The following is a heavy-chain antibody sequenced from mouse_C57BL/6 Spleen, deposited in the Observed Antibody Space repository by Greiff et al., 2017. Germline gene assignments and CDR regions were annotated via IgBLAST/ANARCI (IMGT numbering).Heavy chain of an antibody. V-gene: IGHV1-66*01. CDR1: GYSFTSYY. D-gene: IGHD2-4*01. CDR2: IYPGSGNT. Sequence: VQLQQSGPELVKPGASVKISCKASGYSFTSYYIHWVKQRPGQGLEWIGWIYPGSGNTKYNEKFKGKATLTADTSSSTAYMQLSSLTSEDSAVYYCAREPDPYYDSYFDYWGQGTTLTVSS. J-gene: IGHJ2*01. CDR3: AREPDPYYDSYFDY.